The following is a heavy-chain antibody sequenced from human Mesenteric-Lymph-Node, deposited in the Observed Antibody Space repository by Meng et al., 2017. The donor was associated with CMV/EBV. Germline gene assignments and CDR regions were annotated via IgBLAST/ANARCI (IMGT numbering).Heavy chain of an antibody. Sequence: GESLKVSCKASGYTFTDYFIHWVRQAPGQGLEWMGWINPNFGGTNYAQKFQGRVTMTRDTSISTVYMEVSGLRSDDTAIYYCARDSHEMVPCYWGQGTLVTVSS. V-gene: IGHV1-2*02. D-gene: IGHD4/OR15-4a*01. J-gene: IGHJ4*02. CDR2: INPNFGGT. CDR1: GYTFTDYF. CDR3: ARDSHEMVPCY.